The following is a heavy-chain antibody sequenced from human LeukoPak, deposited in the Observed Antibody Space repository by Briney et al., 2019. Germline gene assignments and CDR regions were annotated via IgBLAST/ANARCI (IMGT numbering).Heavy chain of an antibody. V-gene: IGHV4-34*01. D-gene: IGHD3-10*01. CDR3: ASISSERGGIQYYYYYYMDV. CDR1: GGSFSGYY. Sequence: SETLSLTCAVYGGSFSGYYWSWIRQPPGKGLEWIGEINHSGSTNYNPSLKSRVTISVDTSKNQFSLKLSSATAADTAVYYCASISSERGGIQYYYYYYMDVWGKGTTVTVSS. J-gene: IGHJ6*03. CDR2: INHSGST.